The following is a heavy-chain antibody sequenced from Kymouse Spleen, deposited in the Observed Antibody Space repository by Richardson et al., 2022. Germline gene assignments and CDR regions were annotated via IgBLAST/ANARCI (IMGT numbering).Heavy chain of an antibody. J-gene: IGHJ6*02. CDR2: INWNGGST. CDR1: GFTFDDYG. CDR3: ARERDSSWPYYYYGMDV. Sequence: EVQLVESGGGVVRPGGSLRLSCAASGFTFDDYGMSWVRQAPGKGLEWVSGINWNGGSTGYADSVKGRFTISRDNAKNSLYLQMNSLRAEDTALYYCARERDSSWPYYYYGMDVWGQGTTVTVSS. D-gene: IGHD6-13*01. V-gene: IGHV3-20*d01.